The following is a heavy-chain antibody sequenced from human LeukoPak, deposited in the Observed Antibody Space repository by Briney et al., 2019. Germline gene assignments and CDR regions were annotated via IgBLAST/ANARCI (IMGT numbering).Heavy chain of an antibody. V-gene: IGHV4-39*01. D-gene: IGHD3-16*02. Sequence: SETLSLTCTVSGGSISSSSYYWGWIRQPPGKGLEWIGSIYYSGSTYYNPSLKSRVTISVDTSKNQFSLKLNSVTAADTAVYYCARHDCIWGSYRRFDPWGQGTLVTVSS. CDR2: IYYSGST. J-gene: IGHJ5*02. CDR1: GGSISSSSYY. CDR3: ARHDCIWGSYRRFDP.